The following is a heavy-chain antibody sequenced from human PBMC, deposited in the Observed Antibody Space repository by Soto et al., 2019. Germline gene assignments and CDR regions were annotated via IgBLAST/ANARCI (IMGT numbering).Heavy chain of an antibody. V-gene: IGHV3-49*04. CDR2: ITRKDYAGRP. D-gene: IGHD3-16*01. J-gene: IGHJ4*02. CDR3: ARDGGGGFWPVLDF. Sequence: PRLSFTASGFIFGDYALSWVRQAPGKGLEWVGFITRKDYAGRPETAPSVKDRFVISRDDSKSIAYLEMNSLKIEDTVVYYCARDGGGGFWPVLDFWGQGIQVTVSS. CDR1: GFIFGDYA.